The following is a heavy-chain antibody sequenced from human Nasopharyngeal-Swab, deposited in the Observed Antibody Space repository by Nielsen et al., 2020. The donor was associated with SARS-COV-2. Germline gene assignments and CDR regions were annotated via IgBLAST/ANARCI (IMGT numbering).Heavy chain of an antibody. D-gene: IGHD3-22*01. CDR1: GFTFRRYT. CDR3: ASTPLDSSGYYYAFHY. J-gene: IGHJ4*02. Sequence: SLKISFASSGFTFRRYTMHWVRQAPGTGLEWVAVISYDGSNKYYADSVKGRFTISRDISKNTLYLQMNSLRAEDTAVFYCASTPLDSSGYYYAFHYWGRGTLVTVSS. CDR2: ISYDGSNK. V-gene: IGHV3-30-3*01.